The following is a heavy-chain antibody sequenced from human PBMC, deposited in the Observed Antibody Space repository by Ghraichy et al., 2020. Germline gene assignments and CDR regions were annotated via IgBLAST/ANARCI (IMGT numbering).Heavy chain of an antibody. J-gene: IGHJ6*03. D-gene: IGHD3-3*01. Sequence: GGSLRLSCAASGFTFSSYAMHWVRQAPGKGLEWVAVISYDVSNKYYADSVKGRFTISRDNSKNTLYLQMNSLRAEDTAVYYCARDHDFWSGHYMDVWGKGTTVTVSS. CDR2: ISYDVSNK. V-gene: IGHV3-30-3*01. CDR1: GFTFSSYA. CDR3: ARDHDFWSGHYMDV.